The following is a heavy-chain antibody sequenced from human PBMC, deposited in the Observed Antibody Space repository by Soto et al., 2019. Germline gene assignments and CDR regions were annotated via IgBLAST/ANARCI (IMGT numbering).Heavy chain of an antibody. CDR1: GFTFSSYA. CDR2: ISSNGGST. Sequence: GGSLRLSCAASGFTFSSYAMHWVRQAPGKGLEYVSAISSNGGSTYYANSVKGRFTISRDNSKNTLYLQMGSLRAEDMAVYYCARVRQRYSYGYDYWGQGTLVTVSS. J-gene: IGHJ4*02. CDR3: ARVRQRYSYGYDY. D-gene: IGHD5-18*01. V-gene: IGHV3-64*01.